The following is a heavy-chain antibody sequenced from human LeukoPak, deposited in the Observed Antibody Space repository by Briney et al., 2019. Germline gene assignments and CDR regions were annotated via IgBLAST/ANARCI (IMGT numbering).Heavy chain of an antibody. V-gene: IGHV4-4*07. D-gene: IGHD2-2*02. CDR1: GGSIRSSF. CDR2: IYTNGNT. J-gene: IGHJ3*02. Sequence: SQTLSLTCTVSGGSIRSSFWSWIRQPAGKGLQWIGRIYTNGNTNYNPSLKSRITMSADTSKNQFSLKLSSVTAADTAVYYCARGSASPAAVPFDMWGQGTMVTVSS. CDR3: ARGSASPAAVPFDM.